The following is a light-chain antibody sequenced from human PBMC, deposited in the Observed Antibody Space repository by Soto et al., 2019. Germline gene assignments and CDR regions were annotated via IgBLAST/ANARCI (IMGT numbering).Light chain of an antibody. Sequence: DIVMTQSPDSLAVSLGERATINCKSSQSVLYSSNNKNYLAWYQQKPGQPPKRLIYWASTRESGVPDRFSGSGFGTDFTLTISSLQAEDVAVYYCQQYYSTPYTFGQGTKLEIK. V-gene: IGKV4-1*01. CDR1: QSVLYSSNNKNY. J-gene: IGKJ2*01. CDR2: WAS. CDR3: QQYYSTPYT.